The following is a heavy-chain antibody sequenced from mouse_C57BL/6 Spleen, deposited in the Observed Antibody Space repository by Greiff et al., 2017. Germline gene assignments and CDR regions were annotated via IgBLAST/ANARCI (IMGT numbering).Heavy chain of an antibody. V-gene: IGHV1-22*01. D-gene: IGHD5-1*01. Sequence: VQLQQSGPELVKPGASVKMSCKASGYTFTDYNMHWVKQSHGKSLEWIGDINPNYGGTSYNQKFKGKATLTVNKSSSTAYMELRSLTSEDSAVYYWAGGDLRGRFAYWGQGTLVTVSA. J-gene: IGHJ3*01. CDR3: AGGDLRGRFAY. CDR2: INPNYGGT. CDR1: GYTFTDYN.